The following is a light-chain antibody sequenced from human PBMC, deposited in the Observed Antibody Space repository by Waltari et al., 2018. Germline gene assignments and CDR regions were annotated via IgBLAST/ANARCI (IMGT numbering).Light chain of an antibody. Sequence: EVLMTQSPATLSVSPGERATLSCRARQSVDNNLAWYQQKNGQAPRLLIYGASTRATGVPASLSGSASGTEFTLTISNLQSADFAVYFCQQYNNWPWTFGQGTRVEI. V-gene: IGKV3-15*01. CDR2: GAS. J-gene: IGKJ1*01. CDR3: QQYNNWPWT. CDR1: QSVDNN.